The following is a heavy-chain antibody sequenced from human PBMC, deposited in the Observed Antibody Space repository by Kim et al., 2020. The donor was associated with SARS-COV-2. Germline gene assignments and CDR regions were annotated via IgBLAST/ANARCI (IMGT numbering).Heavy chain of an antibody. D-gene: IGHD3-3*01. CDR2: INHSGST. CDR3: ARRRLWVFAYYYYGMDV. CDR1: GGSFSGYY. V-gene: IGHV4-34*01. J-gene: IGHJ6*02. Sequence: SETLSLTCAVYGGSFSGYYWSWIRQPPGKGLEWIGEINHSGSTNYNPSLKSRVTISVDTSKNQFSLKLSSVTAADTAVYYCARRRLWVFAYYYYGMDVWGQGTTVTVSS.